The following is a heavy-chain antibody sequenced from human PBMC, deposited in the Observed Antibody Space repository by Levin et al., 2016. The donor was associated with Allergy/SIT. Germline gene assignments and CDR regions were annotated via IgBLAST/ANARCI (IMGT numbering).Heavy chain of an antibody. V-gene: IGHV4-31*03. CDR3: ASGKQLITAGD. CDR1: GGSISSGGYY. J-gene: IGHJ4*02. D-gene: IGHD6-13*01. CDR2: IYYSGST. Sequence: LRLSCTVSGGSISSGGYYWSWIRQHPGKGLEWIGYIYYSGSTYYNPSLKSRVTISVDTSKNQFSLKLSSVTAADTAVYYCASGKQLITAGDWGQGTLVTVSS.